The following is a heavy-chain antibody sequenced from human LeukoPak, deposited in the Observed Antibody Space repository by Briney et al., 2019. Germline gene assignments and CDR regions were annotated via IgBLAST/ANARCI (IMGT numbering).Heavy chain of an antibody. CDR1: GFTFSSYD. D-gene: IGHD2-21*01. CDR3: ARDRFPRGAFDI. Sequence: GGSLRLSCAASGFTFSSYDMHWGRQATGKGLEWVSAIGTAGDTYYPGSVKGRFTISRENAKNSLYLQMNSLRAEDTAVYYCARDRFPRGAFDIWGQGTMVTVSS. V-gene: IGHV3-13*01. CDR2: IGTAGDT. J-gene: IGHJ3*02.